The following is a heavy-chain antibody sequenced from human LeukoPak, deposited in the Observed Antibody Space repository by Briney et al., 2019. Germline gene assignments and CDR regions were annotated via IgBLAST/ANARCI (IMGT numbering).Heavy chain of an antibody. V-gene: IGHV4-38-2*02. Sequence: KPSETLSLTCTVSGYSISSGYYWGWIRQPPGKGLEWIGSIYHSGSTYYNPSLKSRVTISVDTSKNQFSLKLSSVTAADTAVYYCARDDSTTYYDFWSGYYGWYWFDPWGQGTLVTVSS. CDR2: IYHSGST. D-gene: IGHD3-3*01. CDR1: GYSISSGYY. J-gene: IGHJ5*02. CDR3: ARDDSTTYYDFWSGYYGWYWFDP.